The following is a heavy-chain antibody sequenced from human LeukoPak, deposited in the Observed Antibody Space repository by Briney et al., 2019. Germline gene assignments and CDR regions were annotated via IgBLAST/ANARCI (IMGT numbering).Heavy chain of an antibody. Sequence: QPGRSLRLSCAASGFTFDDYAMHWVRQAPGKGLEWVSGISWNSGSIGYADSVKGRFTISRDNAKNSLYLQMNSLRAEDTALYYCAKAYYGSGSYYPGGLFWGQGTLVTVSS. V-gene: IGHV3-9*01. CDR3: AKAYYGSGSYYPGGLF. D-gene: IGHD3-10*01. CDR2: ISWNSGSI. J-gene: IGHJ4*02. CDR1: GFTFDDYA.